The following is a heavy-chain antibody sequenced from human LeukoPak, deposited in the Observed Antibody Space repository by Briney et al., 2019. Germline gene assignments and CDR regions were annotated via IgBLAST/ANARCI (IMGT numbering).Heavy chain of an antibody. CDR3: ARSTSTWYRGFDY. D-gene: IGHD6-13*01. CDR1: GGSVSSENYY. CDR2: IYIGGST. J-gene: IGHJ4*02. V-gene: IGHV4-61*02. Sequence: SQTLSLTCTVSGGSVSSENYYWNWIRQSAGKGLEWIGRIYIGGSTNYNPSLKSRVTMSLDTSKNQFSLKLSSVTAADTAIYYCARSTSTWYRGFDYWGLGTLVTVSS.